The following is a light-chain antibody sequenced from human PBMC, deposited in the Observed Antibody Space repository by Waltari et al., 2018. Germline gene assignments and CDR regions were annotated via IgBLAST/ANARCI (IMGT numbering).Light chain of an antibody. Sequence: QSALTQPASVSGSPGQSITISCTGTSSDVGSYNLVPWYQQYPGKAPKLMIYEGSKRPSGVSNRFSGSKSGNTASLTISGLQAEDEADYYCCSYAGSSTFVVFGGGTKLTVL. CDR3: CSYAGSSTFVV. V-gene: IGLV2-23*03. J-gene: IGLJ2*01. CDR1: SSDVGSYNL. CDR2: EGS.